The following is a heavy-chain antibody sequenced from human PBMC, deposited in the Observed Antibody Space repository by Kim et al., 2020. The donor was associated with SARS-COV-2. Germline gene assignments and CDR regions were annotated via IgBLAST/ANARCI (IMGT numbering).Heavy chain of an antibody. CDR3: AKAPGVRRELLWFGEIDY. Sequence: GGSLRLSCAASGFTFSSYAMSWVRQAPGKGLEWVSAISGSGGSTYYADSVKGRFTISRDNSKNTLYLQMNSLRAEDTAVYYCAKAPGVRRELLWFGEIDYWGQGTLVTVSS. CDR1: GFTFSSYA. D-gene: IGHD3-10*01. J-gene: IGHJ4*02. V-gene: IGHV3-23*01. CDR2: ISGSGGST.